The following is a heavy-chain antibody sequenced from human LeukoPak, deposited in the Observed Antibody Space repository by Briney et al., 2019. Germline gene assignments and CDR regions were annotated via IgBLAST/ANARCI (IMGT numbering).Heavy chain of an antibody. D-gene: IGHD3-9*01. CDR3: ARDSFFDGDYPDY. Sequence: PSETLSLTCAVYGGSFSGYYWSWIRQPPGKGLEWIGEINHSGSTNYNPSLKSRVTMSVDTSKNQFSLKLSSVTAADTAVYYCARDSFFDGDYPDYWGQGTLVTVSS. CDR2: INHSGST. V-gene: IGHV4-34*01. CDR1: GGSFSGYY. J-gene: IGHJ4*02.